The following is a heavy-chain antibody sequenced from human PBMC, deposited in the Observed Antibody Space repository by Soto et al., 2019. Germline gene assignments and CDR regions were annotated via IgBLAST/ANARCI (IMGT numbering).Heavy chain of an antibody. V-gene: IGHV3-23*01. CDR1: GFTFSSYA. CDR3: AKAVSSGWYVGTFDY. CDR2: ISGSGGST. J-gene: IGHJ4*02. Sequence: GGSLRLSCAASGFTFSSYAMSRVRQAPGKGLEWVSAISGSGGSTYYADSVKGRFTISRDNSKNTLYLKMNSLRAEDTAVYYCAKAVSSGWYVGTFDYWGQGTLVTVSS. D-gene: IGHD6-19*01.